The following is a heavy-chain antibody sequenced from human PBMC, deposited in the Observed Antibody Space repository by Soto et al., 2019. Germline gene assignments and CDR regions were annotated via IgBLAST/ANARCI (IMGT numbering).Heavy chain of an antibody. V-gene: IGHV4-30-4*01. CDR2: IYYSGNT. CDR3: ARSSLYGLDV. Sequence: QVQLQESGPGLVKPSQTLSLTCSVSGGSISSGYYYWSWIRQPPGKGLEWIGNIYYSGNTYYNPSVKSRLIMSIDTAKIQFSLKVGSVTAADTAGYNCARSSLYGLDVWGQGATVTVSS. CDR1: GGSISSGYYY. D-gene: IGHD1-1*01. J-gene: IGHJ6*02.